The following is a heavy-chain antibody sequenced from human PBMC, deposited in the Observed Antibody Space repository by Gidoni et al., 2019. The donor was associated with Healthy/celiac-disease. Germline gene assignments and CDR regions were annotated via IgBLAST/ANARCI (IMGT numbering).Heavy chain of an antibody. J-gene: IGHJ4*02. CDR3: AKDLGYSSSWYGSCFDY. D-gene: IGHD6-13*01. Sequence: EVQLLEPGGGLVQPGGSLRLSCAASGFTFSSYAMSWVRQAPGKGLEWVSAISGSGGSTYYSDSVKGRFTISRDNSKNTLYLQMNSLRAEDTAVYYCAKDLGYSSSWYGSCFDYWGQGTLVTVSS. CDR2: ISGSGGST. V-gene: IGHV3-23*01. CDR1: GFTFSSYA.